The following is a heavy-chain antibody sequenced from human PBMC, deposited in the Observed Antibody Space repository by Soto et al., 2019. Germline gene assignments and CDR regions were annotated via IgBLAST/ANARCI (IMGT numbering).Heavy chain of an antibody. D-gene: IGHD3-22*01. Sequence: QVQLVESGGGVVQPGRSLRLSCAASGFTFSSYGMHWVRQAPGKGLEWVAVISYDGSNKYYADSVKGRFTISRDNSKNTLYLQMNSLRAEDTAVYYCSKANYSSGYDACDIWGQGTMVTVSS. V-gene: IGHV3-30*18. CDR1: GFTFSSYG. CDR3: SKANYSSGYDACDI. J-gene: IGHJ3*02. CDR2: ISYDGSNK.